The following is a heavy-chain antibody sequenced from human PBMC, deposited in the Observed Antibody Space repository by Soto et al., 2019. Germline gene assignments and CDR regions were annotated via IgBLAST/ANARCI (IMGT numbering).Heavy chain of an antibody. CDR3: ARIGYDSVPYDY. D-gene: IGHD5-12*01. Sequence: PGGSLRLSCAASGFTFSSYWMHWVRQAPGKGLVWVSRINSDGSSTSYADSVKGRFTISRDNAKNTLYLQMNSLRAEDTAVYYCARIGYDSVPYDYWGQGTLVTVSS. CDR1: GFTFSSYW. CDR2: INSDGSST. V-gene: IGHV3-74*01. J-gene: IGHJ4*02.